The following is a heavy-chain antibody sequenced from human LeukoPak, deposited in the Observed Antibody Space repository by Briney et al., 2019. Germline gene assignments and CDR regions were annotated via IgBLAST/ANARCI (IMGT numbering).Heavy chain of an antibody. D-gene: IGHD5-24*01. CDR2: IYPGDSDT. Sequence: GASLKISCKRSGYIFTSYWIGCVRQLPGKGLEWMGIIYPGDSDTSYSPSFQGQVTISADKSISTSYLQWSSLKASDTAMYYCATATPTHHFDYWGQGTLVTVSS. J-gene: IGHJ4*02. V-gene: IGHV5-51*01. CDR3: ATATPTHHFDY. CDR1: GYIFTSYW.